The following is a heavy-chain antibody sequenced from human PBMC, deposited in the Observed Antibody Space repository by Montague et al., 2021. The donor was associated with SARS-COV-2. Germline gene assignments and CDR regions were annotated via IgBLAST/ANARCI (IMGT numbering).Heavy chain of an antibody. CDR3: ASRRYSASGSRWYLDL. Sequence: SETLSLTCTVSGSSISSSNYYGVWIRQPPGKGLEWIGTIFYSGSTYYNPSLKSRVTISIDTSKNQFSLKLNSVTAADTAVYYCASRRYSASGSRWYLDLWGRGTLVTVSS. CDR2: IFYSGST. CDR1: GSSISSSNYY. V-gene: IGHV4-39*07. J-gene: IGHJ2*01. D-gene: IGHD3-10*01.